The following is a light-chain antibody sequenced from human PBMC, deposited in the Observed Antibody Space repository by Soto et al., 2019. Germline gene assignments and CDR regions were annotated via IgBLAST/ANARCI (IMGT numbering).Light chain of an antibody. CDR2: DAS. CDR1: QSVNNY. J-gene: IGKJ2*01. Sequence: EIVLTQSPATLSFSPGERATLSCRASQSVNNYLAWYQQKPGQAPRLLIYDASNRATGIPARFSGSGSGTDFTLTISILEPEDFAVYYCNQRTSWPPWMYTFGQGTKLEIK. V-gene: IGKV3-11*01. CDR3: NQRTSWPPWMYT.